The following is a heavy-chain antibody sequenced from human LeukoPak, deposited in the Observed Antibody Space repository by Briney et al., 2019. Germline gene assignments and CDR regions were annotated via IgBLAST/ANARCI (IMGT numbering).Heavy chain of an antibody. J-gene: IGHJ4*02. Sequence: PGGSLRLSRAASGFTFNNYAMSWVRQAPGKGLEWVSAISGSGGSTFYADSVKGRFTISRDNSKNTLYLQMNSLRAEDTAVYYCAKDRQYSYGYPVYFEYWGQGTLVTVSS. CDR3: AKDRQYSYGYPVYFEY. D-gene: IGHD5-18*01. CDR1: GFTFNNYA. CDR2: ISGSGGST. V-gene: IGHV3-23*01.